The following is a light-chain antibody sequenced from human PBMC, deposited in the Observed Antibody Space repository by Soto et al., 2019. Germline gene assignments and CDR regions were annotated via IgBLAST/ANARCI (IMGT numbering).Light chain of an antibody. J-gene: IGKJ1*01. CDR2: DAS. CDR3: QQRSNSPPT. V-gene: IGKV3-11*01. Sequence: EIVLTQSPATLSLSPGERATLSCRASQSVSSYLAWYQQKPGQAPRLPIYDASNRATGIPARFSGSGSGTDFTLTISSLEPEDFAVYYCQQRSNSPPTFGQGTKVEIK. CDR1: QSVSSY.